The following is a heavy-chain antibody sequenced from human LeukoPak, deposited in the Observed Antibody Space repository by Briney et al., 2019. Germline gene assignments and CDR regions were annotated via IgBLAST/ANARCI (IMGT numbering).Heavy chain of an antibody. Sequence: PGGSLRLSCAASGFTFSSYGMSWVRQAPGKGLEWVSGISWNGGSTGYADSVKGRFTISRDNAKNSLYLQMNSLRAEDTALYYCARDGELQGSYFYYMDVWGKGTTVTVSS. CDR2: ISWNGGST. D-gene: IGHD1-26*01. CDR3: ARDGELQGSYFYYMDV. CDR1: GFTFSSYG. J-gene: IGHJ6*03. V-gene: IGHV3-20*04.